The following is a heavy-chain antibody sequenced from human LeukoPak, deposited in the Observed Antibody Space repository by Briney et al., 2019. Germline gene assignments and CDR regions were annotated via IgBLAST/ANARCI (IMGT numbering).Heavy chain of an antibody. J-gene: IGHJ4*02. Sequence: GGSLRLSCVASGFSFSDYYMDWVRQGPGKGLEWVGRIRHRRDGYTTDYAASVKGRFRISRDVSENSVYLQMNSLKTDDTALYYCVRDYWGLDYWGPGTLVTVSS. CDR2: IRHRRDGYTT. CDR1: GFSFSDYY. V-gene: IGHV3-72*01. CDR3: VRDYWGLDY. D-gene: IGHD7-27*01.